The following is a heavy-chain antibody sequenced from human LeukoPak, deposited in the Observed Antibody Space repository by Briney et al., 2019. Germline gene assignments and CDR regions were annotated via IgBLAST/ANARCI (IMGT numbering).Heavy chain of an antibody. CDR3: ARALIVGFDY. CDR2: ISSSSSYI. J-gene: IGHJ4*02. D-gene: IGHD1-26*01. Sequence: GGCLRLSCAASGFTFSSYSMNWVRQAAGEGLEWVSSISSSSSYIYYADSVKGRFTISRDNAKNSLYLQMNSLRAEDTAVYYCARALIVGFDYWGQGTLVTVSS. V-gene: IGHV3-21*01. CDR1: GFTFSSYS.